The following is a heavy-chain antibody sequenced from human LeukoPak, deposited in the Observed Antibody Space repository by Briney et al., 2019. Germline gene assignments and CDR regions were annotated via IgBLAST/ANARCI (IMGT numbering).Heavy chain of an antibody. CDR3: ARVGYCSGGSCYSVWYSFGYFDY. V-gene: IGHV3-7*01. D-gene: IGHD2-15*01. CDR2: IKQDGSEK. Sequence: PGGSLRLSCAASGFTFSSYWMSWVRQAPGKGLEWVANIKQDGSEKYYVDSVKGRFTISRDNAKNSLYLQMNSLRAEDTAVYYCARVGYCSGGSCYSVWYSFGYFDYWGQGTLVTVSS. J-gene: IGHJ4*02. CDR1: GFTFSSYW.